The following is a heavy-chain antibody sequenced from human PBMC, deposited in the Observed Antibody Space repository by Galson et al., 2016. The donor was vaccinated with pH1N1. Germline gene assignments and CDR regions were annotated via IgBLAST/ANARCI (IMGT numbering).Heavy chain of an antibody. D-gene: IGHD5-12*01. J-gene: IGHJ5*02. CDR3: AREGSGYDFWFDP. V-gene: IGHV1-2*02. CDR1: GGTFSGSY. Sequence: SVKVSCKASGGTFSGSYIHWVRQAPGQGLEWMGWINPKSGATNDAQEFRGRFTMTRDTSINTVYMDLTSLTSDDTAFYFCAREGSGYDFWFDPWGQGTLVTVSS. CDR2: INPKSGAT.